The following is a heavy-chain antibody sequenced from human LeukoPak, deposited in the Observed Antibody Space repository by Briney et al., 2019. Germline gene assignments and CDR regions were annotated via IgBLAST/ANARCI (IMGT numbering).Heavy chain of an antibody. Sequence: GGSLRLSCAASRFTFSSYSMNWVRQAPGKGLEWVSSISSSSSYIYYADSVKGRFTISRDNAKNSLYLQMNSLRAEDTAVYYCARAVDINYYYYMDVWGKGTTVTVSS. CDR1: RFTFSSYS. CDR2: ISSSSSYI. CDR3: ARAVDINYYYYMDV. D-gene: IGHD5-12*01. V-gene: IGHV3-21*01. J-gene: IGHJ6*03.